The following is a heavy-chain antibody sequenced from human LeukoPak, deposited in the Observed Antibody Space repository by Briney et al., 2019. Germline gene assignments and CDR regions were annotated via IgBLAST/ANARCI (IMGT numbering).Heavy chain of an antibody. J-gene: IGHJ3*02. CDR3: ARWSLLWFGDQTGNAFDI. D-gene: IGHD3-10*01. V-gene: IGHV4-34*01. CDR1: GGSFSGYY. CDR2: INHSGST. Sequence: SETLSLTCAVYGGSFSGYYWSWIRQPPGKGLEWIGEINHSGSTNYNPSLKSRVTISVDTSKNQFSLKLSSVTAADTAVYYCARWSLLWFGDQTGNAFDIWGQGTMVTVSS.